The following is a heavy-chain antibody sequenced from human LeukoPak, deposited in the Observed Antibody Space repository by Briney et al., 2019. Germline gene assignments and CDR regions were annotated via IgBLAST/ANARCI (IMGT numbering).Heavy chain of an antibody. V-gene: IGHV3-23*01. CDR2: ISGSGGST. J-gene: IGHJ3*02. Sequence: GGSLRLSCAASGFTFSSYAMSWVRQAPGKGLEWVSAISGSGGSTYYADSVKGRFTISRDNSKNTLYLQMNSLRAEDTAVYYCAKDRDLGPLAARPEGFAFDIWGQGTMVTVSS. CDR3: AKDRDLGPLAARPEGFAFDI. D-gene: IGHD6-6*01. CDR1: GFTFSSYA.